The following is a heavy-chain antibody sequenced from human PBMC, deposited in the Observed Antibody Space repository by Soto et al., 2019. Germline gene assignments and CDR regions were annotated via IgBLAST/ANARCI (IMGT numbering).Heavy chain of an antibody. D-gene: IGHD2-15*01. CDR2: IWYDGSNK. CDR1: GFTFSSYG. J-gene: IGHJ4*02. CDR3: AREYCSGGSCYSSPLDY. V-gene: IGHV3-33*01. Sequence: QVQLVESGGGVVQPGRSLRLSCAASGFTFSSYGMHWVRQAPGKGLEWVAVIWYDGSNKYYADSVKGRFTISRDNSKNALYLQMKSPRAEDTAVYYCAREYCSGGSCYSSPLDYWGQGTLVTVSS.